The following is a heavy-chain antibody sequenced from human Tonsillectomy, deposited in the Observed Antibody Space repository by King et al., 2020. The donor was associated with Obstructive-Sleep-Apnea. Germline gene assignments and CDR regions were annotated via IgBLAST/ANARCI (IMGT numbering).Heavy chain of an antibody. CDR1: GYSFTSYW. J-gene: IGHJ4*02. CDR2: IDPSDSYT. V-gene: IGHV5-10-1*03. CDR3: ARPSVGAVAGSETLGY. Sequence: VQLVESGAEVKKPGESLRISCKGSGYSFTSYWINWVRQMPGKGLEWMGRIDPSDSYTDYSPSFQGHVTFSTDKSISTAYLQWSSLKASDTAMYYCARPSVGAVAGSETLGYWGQGTLVTVSS. D-gene: IGHD6-19*01.